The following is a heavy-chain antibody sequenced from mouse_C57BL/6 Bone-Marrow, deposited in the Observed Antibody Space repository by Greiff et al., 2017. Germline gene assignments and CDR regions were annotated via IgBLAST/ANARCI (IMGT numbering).Heavy chain of an antibody. Sequence: EVKLMESGPGLVKPSQSLSLTCSVTGYSITSGYYWNWLRQFPGNKLEWMGYISYAGSNNYNPSLKNRISITRDTSKNQFFLKLNSVTTEDTATYYCARDAMDYWGQGTSVTVSS. CDR2: ISYAGSN. J-gene: IGHJ4*01. V-gene: IGHV3-6*01. CDR1: GYSITSGYY. CDR3: ARDAMDY.